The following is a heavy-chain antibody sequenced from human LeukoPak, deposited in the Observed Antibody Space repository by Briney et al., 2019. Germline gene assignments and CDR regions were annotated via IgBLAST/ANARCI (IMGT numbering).Heavy chain of an antibody. CDR2: VKSKTDGEKT. J-gene: IGHJ4*02. CDR3: TTATDMIYCGSGSPSVDY. Sequence: GGSLRLSCAASGFTFSNAWMSWVRQAPGKGLEWVGRVKSKTDGEKTAYAAPVKGRFTISRDDSKNTLYLQMNSLKTEDTAVYYCTTATDMIYCGSGSPSVDYGGEGTLVTVP. D-gene: IGHD3-10*01. CDR1: GFTFSNAW. V-gene: IGHV3-15*01.